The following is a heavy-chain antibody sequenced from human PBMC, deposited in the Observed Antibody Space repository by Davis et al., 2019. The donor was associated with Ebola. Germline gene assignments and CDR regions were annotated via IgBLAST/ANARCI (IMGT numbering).Heavy chain of an antibody. D-gene: IGHD3-3*01. CDR2: IYHTGST. J-gene: IGHJ4*02. CDR1: GYSINSGYY. CDR3: ARDPRDFWSGFYGAWYFDY. V-gene: IGHV4-38-2*02. Sequence: PSETLSLTCAVSGYSINSGYYWGWIRQPPGKGLEWIGNIYHTGSTYYNPSLKSRVTISLDTSKNQFSLKLSSVTATDTAVYYCARDPRDFWSGFYGAWYFDYWGQGTLVTVSS.